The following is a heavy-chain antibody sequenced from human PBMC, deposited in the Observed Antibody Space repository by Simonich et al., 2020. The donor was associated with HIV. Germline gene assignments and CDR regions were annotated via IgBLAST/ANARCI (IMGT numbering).Heavy chain of an antibody. D-gene: IGHD3-3*01. V-gene: IGHV4-34*01. CDR1: GGSFSGYY. CDR2: INPSEIT. Sequence: QVQLQQWGAGLLKPSETLSLTCAVYGGSFSGYYWSWIRQPPGKGLEWIGEINPSEITNYKSSLNSRATISVDKSKNQFSLKLSSVTAADTAIYYCARRDRELILYFDYWGQGNLVTVSS. J-gene: IGHJ4*02. CDR3: ARRDRELILYFDY.